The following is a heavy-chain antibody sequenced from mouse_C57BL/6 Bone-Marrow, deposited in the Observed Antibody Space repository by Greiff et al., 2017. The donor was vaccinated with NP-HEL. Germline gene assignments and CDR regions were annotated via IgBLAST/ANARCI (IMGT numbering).Heavy chain of an antibody. J-gene: IGHJ3*01. CDR3: ARHKDYYGSSSFAY. Sequence: EVMLVESGGGLVQPGESLKLSCESNEYEFPSHDMSWVRKTPETRLELVAAINSDGGSTYYPDTMERRFIISRDNTKKTLYLQMSSLRSEDTALYYCARHKDYYGSSSFAYWGQGTLVTVSA. CDR1: EYEFPSHD. D-gene: IGHD1-1*01. CDR2: INSDGGST. V-gene: IGHV5-2*03.